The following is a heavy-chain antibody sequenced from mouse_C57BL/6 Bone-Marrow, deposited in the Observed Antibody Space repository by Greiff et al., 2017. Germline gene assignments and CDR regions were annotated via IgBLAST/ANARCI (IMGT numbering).Heavy chain of an antibody. V-gene: IGHV14-4*01. CDR1: GFNIKDDY. J-gene: IGHJ3*01. D-gene: IGHD2-3*01. CDR3: TPYDRFAY. CDR2: IDPENGDT. Sequence: EVQLQESGAELVRPGASVKLSCTASGFNIKDDYMHWVKQRPEQGLEWIGWIDPENGDTEYASKFQGKATITADPTSHTAYLQLSSLTSEATAVYYCTPYDRFAYWGQGTLVTVSA.